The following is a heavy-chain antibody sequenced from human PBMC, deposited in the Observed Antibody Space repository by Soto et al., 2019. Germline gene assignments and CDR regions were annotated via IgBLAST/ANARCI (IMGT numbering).Heavy chain of an antibody. CDR1: GASISGSYYY. J-gene: IGHJ4*02. CDR3: ASSQKGYNWNYFDH. Sequence: LSLTCAVSGASISGSYYYWAWLRQSPGKGPEWIGSVFYTGFTSYNPSLESRVSVSVDTSKSQFSLKLSAVTAADKAVYYCASSQKGYNWNYFDHWGQGALVTVSS. D-gene: IGHD1-20*01. CDR2: VFYTGFT. V-gene: IGHV4-39*01.